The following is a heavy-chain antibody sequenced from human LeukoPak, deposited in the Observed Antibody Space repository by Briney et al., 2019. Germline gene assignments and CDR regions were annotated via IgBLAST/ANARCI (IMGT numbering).Heavy chain of an antibody. Sequence: GGSLRLSCAASGFTFSSYSMNWVRQAPGKGLEWVSSISSSSSYIYYADSVKGRFTISRDNAKNSLYLQMNSLRAEDTAVYYCARSIGSGYGPRNFDYWGQGTLVTVSS. V-gene: IGHV3-21*01. CDR3: ARSIGSGYGPRNFDY. CDR1: GFTFSSYS. J-gene: IGHJ4*02. D-gene: IGHD5-12*01. CDR2: ISSSSSYI.